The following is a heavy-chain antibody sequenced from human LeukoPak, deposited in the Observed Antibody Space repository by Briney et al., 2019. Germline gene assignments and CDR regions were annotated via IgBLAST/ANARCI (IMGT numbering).Heavy chain of an antibody. CDR3: ARDSCSSTSCRKKFDN. D-gene: IGHD2-2*01. CDR2: IYYSGST. CDR1: GGSISSGGYC. J-gene: IGHJ4*02. V-gene: IGHV4-31*03. Sequence: PSETLSLTCTVSGGSISSGGYCWSWLRQHPGKGLEWIGYIYYSGSTYYNPSLKSRVTISVETSKVQFSLKLSSVTAADTAVYYCARDSCSSTSCRKKFDNWGQGTLVTVSS.